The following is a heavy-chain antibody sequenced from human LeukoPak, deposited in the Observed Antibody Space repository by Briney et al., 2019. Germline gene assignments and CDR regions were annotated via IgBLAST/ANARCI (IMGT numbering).Heavy chain of an antibody. CDR1: GYTFTGYY. Sequence: ASVKVSCKASGYTFTGYYMHWVRQAPGKGLEWMGLVDPEDGETIYAEKFQGRVTITADTSTDTAYMELSSLRSEDTAVYYCATLPMISAPENNWFDPWGQGTLVTVSS. CDR3: ATLPMISAPENNWFDP. J-gene: IGHJ5*02. CDR2: VDPEDGET. V-gene: IGHV1-69-2*01. D-gene: IGHD3/OR15-3a*01.